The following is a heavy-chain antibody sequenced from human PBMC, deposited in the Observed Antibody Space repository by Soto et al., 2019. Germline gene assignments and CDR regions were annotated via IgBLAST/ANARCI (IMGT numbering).Heavy chain of an antibody. J-gene: IGHJ4*02. CDR1: GGSISSSSYD. D-gene: IGHD1-1*01. CDR3: ARQSRYMMTTPYYFDY. CDR2: IYYSGST. V-gene: IGHV4-39*01. Sequence: QLQLQESGPGLVKPSETLSLNCTVSGGSISSSSYDWGWIRQPPGKGLEWIGSIYYSGSTYYNPSLKSRVTISVDTSKNQFSLKLSSVTAADTAVYYCARQSRYMMTTPYYFDYWVQGTLVTVS.